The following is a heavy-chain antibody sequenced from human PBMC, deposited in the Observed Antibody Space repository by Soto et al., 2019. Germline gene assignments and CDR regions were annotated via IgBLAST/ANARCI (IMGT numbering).Heavy chain of an antibody. CDR3: AAGGGLPRYY. CDR1: GGSISSGGYS. V-gene: IGHV4-30-2*01. CDR2: IYHSGST. Sequence: QLQLQESGSGLVKPSQTLSLTCAVSGGSISSGGYSWSWIRQPPGKGLEWIGYIYHSGSTYYNPSLKSRVTISVDRSKHPFALKLSSVTAADTAVYYCAAGGGLPRYYWGQGTLVTVSS. D-gene: IGHD5-12*01. J-gene: IGHJ4*02.